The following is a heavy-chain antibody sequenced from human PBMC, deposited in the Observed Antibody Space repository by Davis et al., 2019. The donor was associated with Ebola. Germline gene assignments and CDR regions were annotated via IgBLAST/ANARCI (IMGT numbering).Heavy chain of an antibody. V-gene: IGHV4-34*01. CDR3: AISSSSEYYYYYGMDV. Sequence: SETLSLTCAVCGESFSDYFWSWVRQPPGKGLEWIGEVSHAGYTNYNPSLKSRVTISVDTSKNQFSLKLSSVTAADTAVYYCAISSSSEYYYYYGMDVWGQGTTVTVSS. CDR2: VSHAGYT. J-gene: IGHJ6*02. D-gene: IGHD6-6*01. CDR1: GESFSDYF.